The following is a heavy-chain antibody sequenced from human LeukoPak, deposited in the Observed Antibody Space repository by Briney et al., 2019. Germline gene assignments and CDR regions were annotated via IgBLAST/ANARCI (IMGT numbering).Heavy chain of an antibody. Sequence: PGGSLRLSCAASGFTFDDYAMHWVRQAPGKGLEWVSGISWNSGSIGYADSVKGRFTISRDNAKNSLYLQMNSLRAEDTALYYCATDIKARAYSYGPDYWGQGTLVNVSS. D-gene: IGHD5-18*01. V-gene: IGHV3-9*01. CDR3: ATDIKARAYSYGPDY. CDR1: GFTFDDYA. CDR2: ISWNSGSI. J-gene: IGHJ4*02.